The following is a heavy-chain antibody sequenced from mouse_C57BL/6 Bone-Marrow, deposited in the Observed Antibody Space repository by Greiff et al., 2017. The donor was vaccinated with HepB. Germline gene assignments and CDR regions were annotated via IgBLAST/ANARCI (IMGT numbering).Heavy chain of an antibody. D-gene: IGHD2-4*01. CDR1: GFNIKDDY. CDR3: TTDYYDYDGFAY. J-gene: IGHJ3*01. Sequence: EVQLQQSGAELVRPGASVKLSCTASGFNIKDDYMHWVKQRPEQGLEWIGWIDPENGDTEYASKFQGKATITADTSSNTAYLQLSSLTSEDTAVYYCTTDYYDYDGFAYWGQGTLVTVSA. CDR2: IDPENGDT. V-gene: IGHV14-4*01.